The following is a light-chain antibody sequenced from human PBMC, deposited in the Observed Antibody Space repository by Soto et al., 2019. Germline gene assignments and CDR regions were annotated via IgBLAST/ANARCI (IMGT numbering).Light chain of an antibody. CDR1: SSNIGSDT. J-gene: IGLJ3*02. CDR3: ASWDASLNGWV. V-gene: IGLV1-44*01. CDR2: RSN. Sequence: QAVVTQPPSASGTPGQRVTISCSGSSSNIGSDTVNWYQQLPGTAPKLLIHRSNQRPSGVPGRFSGSKSGTSASLAISGLQSEDEADYDCASWDASLNGWVFGGGTKLTVL.